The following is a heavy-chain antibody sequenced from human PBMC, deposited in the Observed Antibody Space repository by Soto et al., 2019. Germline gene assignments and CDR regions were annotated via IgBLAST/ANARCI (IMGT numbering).Heavy chain of an antibody. CDR2: ISGSGGST. J-gene: IGHJ5*02. CDR1: GFTFSSYA. D-gene: IGHD3-22*01. V-gene: IGHV3-23*01. Sequence: PGGSLRLSCAASGFTFSSYAMSWVRQAPGKGLEWVSAISGSGGSTYYADSVKGRFTISRDNSKNTLYLQMNSLRAEDTAVYYCAKASVVVITPNWFDPWGQGTLVTVSS. CDR3: AKASVVVITPNWFDP.